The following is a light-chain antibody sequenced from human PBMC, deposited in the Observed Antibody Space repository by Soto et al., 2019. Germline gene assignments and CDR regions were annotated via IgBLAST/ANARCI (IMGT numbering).Light chain of an antibody. CDR3: QQYNNWPRT. V-gene: IGKV3-15*01. Sequence: EIVMTQSPATLSVSPGERATLSCRASQSVGSNLAWYQQKPGQAPRLLIYTASSRAAGISPRFSGGGSGTEFTLTISSLQSEDFAVYFCQQYNNWPRTFGQGTKVGIK. CDR2: TAS. CDR1: QSVGSN. J-gene: IGKJ1*01.